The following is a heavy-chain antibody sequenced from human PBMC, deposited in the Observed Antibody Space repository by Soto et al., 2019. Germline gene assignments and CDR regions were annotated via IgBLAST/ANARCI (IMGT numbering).Heavy chain of an antibody. D-gene: IGHD7-27*01. CDR2: ISYSGST. J-gene: IGHJ3*02. V-gene: IGHV4-39*07. Sequence: SETLSLTCTVSSVSISSYGYYWGWIRQPPGKGLGWIGIISYSGSTYYNPSLKSRVTISVDTSKNQFSLKLSSVTAADTAVYYCARAGNWGYPFDAFDIWGQGTMVTVSS. CDR1: SVSISSYGYY. CDR3: ARAGNWGYPFDAFDI.